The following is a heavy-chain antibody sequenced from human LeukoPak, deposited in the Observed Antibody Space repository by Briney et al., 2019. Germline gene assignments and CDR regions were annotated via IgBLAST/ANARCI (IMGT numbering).Heavy chain of an antibody. V-gene: IGHV3-7*03. D-gene: IGHD1-26*01. CDR3: AKELWELLPYYYYYYMDV. J-gene: IGHJ6*03. CDR2: IKQDGSEK. CDR1: GFTFNTYW. Sequence: GGSLRLSCAASGFTFNTYWMSWVRQAPGKGLEWVANIKQDGSEKYYVDSVKGRFTISRDNSKNTLYLQMNSLRAEDTAVYYCAKELWELLPYYYYYYMDVWGKGTTVTVSS.